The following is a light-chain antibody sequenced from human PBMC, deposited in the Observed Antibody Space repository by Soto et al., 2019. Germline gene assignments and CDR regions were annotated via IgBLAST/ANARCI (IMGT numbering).Light chain of an antibody. CDR3: QKYSSVPV. V-gene: IGKV1-27*01. Sequence: DIQMTQSPTSLSASVGDRVTITCRASQDIRNFVAWYQQKPGKAPKLLIYAASTLQSGVPARFSGSGSGTDFTLTINSLQPEDVETYSCQKYSSVPVFGPGTKVEIK. CDR2: AAS. CDR1: QDIRNF. J-gene: IGKJ3*01.